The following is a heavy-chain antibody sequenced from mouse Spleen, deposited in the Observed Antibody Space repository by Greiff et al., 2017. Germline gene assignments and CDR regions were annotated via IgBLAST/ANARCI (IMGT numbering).Heavy chain of an antibody. Sequence: EVQGVESGGGLVKPGGSLKLSCAASGFAFSSYDMSWVRQTPEKRLEWVAYISSGGGSTYYPDTVKGRFTISRDNAKNTLYLQMSSLKSEDTAMYYCARRGYDGDAMDYWGQGTSVTVSS. V-gene: IGHV5-12-1*01. J-gene: IGHJ4*01. CDR1: GFAFSSYD. D-gene: IGHD2-14*01. CDR3: ARRGYDGDAMDY. CDR2: ISSGGGST.